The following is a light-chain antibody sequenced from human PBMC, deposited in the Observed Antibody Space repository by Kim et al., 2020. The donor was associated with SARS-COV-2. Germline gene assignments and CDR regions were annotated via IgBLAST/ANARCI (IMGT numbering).Light chain of an antibody. V-gene: IGKV1-16*02. CDR1: QGISKF. J-gene: IGKJ5*01. CDR3: QQYYTFPIT. CDR2: ASS. Sequence: AAVGDRVTITCRESQGISKFLAWFQHKPGRAPKSLIYASSSLQSGVPPKFSGSGSGTDFTLTISSLEPEDSATYYCQQYYTFPITFGQGTRLEIK.